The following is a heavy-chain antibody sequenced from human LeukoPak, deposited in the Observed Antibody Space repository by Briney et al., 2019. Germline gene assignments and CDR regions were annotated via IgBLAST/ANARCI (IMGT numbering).Heavy chain of an antibody. CDR3: ARFAAGGSYYYYMDV. CDR2: IGTSITTI. J-gene: IGHJ6*03. CDR1: GFTFSSYT. D-gene: IGHD6-25*01. V-gene: IGHV3-48*01. Sequence: GGSLRLSCAASGFTFSSYTMNWVRQPPGKGLEWVSNIGTSITTIYYADSVKGRFTISRDNAKDSLYLQMNSLRADDTAVYYCARFAAGGSYYYYMDVWGKGTTVTVSS.